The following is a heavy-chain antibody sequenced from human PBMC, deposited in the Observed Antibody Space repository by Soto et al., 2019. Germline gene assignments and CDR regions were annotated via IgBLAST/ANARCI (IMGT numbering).Heavy chain of an antibody. CDR1: GYTFDSCG. Sequence: ASVEVSCKATGYTFDSCGCGWVRQAPGQGLEWMGWISAYNGKTNYAQEFQGRVTMTTDTSTSTAYMEVRSLGSDDTAVYYCARDSSPSTSGYFAYWGQGTLVTVSS. CDR3: ARDSSPSTSGYFAY. V-gene: IGHV1-18*01. J-gene: IGHJ4*01. D-gene: IGHD2-2*01. CDR2: ISAYNGKT.